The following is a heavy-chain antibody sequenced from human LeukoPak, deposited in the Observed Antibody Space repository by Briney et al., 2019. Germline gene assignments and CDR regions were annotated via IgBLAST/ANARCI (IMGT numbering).Heavy chain of an antibody. CDR3: AKENGDYVNWFDP. Sequence: GGSLRLSCAASGFTFSSYPMSGVRQAPGKGLEWVSAISGRGGSTYYADSVKGRFTISRDNSKNTLYLQMNSLRAEDTAVYYCAKENGDYVNWFDPWGQGTLVTVSS. CDR2: ISGRGGST. J-gene: IGHJ5*02. CDR1: GFTFSSYP. V-gene: IGHV3-23*01. D-gene: IGHD4-17*01.